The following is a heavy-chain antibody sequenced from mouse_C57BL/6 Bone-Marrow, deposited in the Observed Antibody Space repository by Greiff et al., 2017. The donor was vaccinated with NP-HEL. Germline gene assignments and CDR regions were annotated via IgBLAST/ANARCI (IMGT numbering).Heavy chain of an antibody. CDR2: IRLKSDNYAT. J-gene: IGHJ3*01. D-gene: IGHD1-1*01. CDR3: TVGYYGTWFAY. V-gene: IGHV6-3*01. CDR1: GFTFSNYW. Sequence: EVKVEESGGGLVQPGGSMKLSCVASGFTFSNYWMNWVRQSPEKGLEWVAQIRLKSDNYATHYAESVKGRFTISRDDSKSSVYLQMNNLRAEDTGIYYCTVGYYGTWFAYWGQGTLVTVSA.